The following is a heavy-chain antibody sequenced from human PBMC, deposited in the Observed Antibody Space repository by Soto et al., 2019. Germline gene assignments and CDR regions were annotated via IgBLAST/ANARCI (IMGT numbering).Heavy chain of an antibody. V-gene: IGHV3-64D*06. CDR3: VKDLGGVSNWFEP. Sequence: VGSLRLSCSSSGFTFSSYAMHCVRHSPGKGLEYVSAISSNGGSTYYADSVKGRFTISRDNSKNTLYLQMSSLRAEDTAVYYCVKDLGGVSNWFEPWGQGTLVSVSS. D-gene: IGHD2-8*01. J-gene: IGHJ5*02. CDR2: ISSNGGST. CDR1: GFTFSSYA.